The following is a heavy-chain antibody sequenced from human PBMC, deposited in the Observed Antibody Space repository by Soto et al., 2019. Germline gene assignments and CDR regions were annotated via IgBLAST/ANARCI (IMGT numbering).Heavy chain of an antibody. J-gene: IGHJ6*03. Sequence: GESLKISCKGSGYSFTSYWIGWVRQMPGKGLEWMGIIYPGDSDTRYSPSFQGQVTISADKSISTAYLQWSSLKASDTAMYYCARQVTTATFYYYYYMDVWGKGTTVTVSS. CDR3: ARQVTTATFYYYYYMDV. V-gene: IGHV5-51*01. CDR2: IYPGDSDT. D-gene: IGHD4-17*01. CDR1: GYSFTSYW.